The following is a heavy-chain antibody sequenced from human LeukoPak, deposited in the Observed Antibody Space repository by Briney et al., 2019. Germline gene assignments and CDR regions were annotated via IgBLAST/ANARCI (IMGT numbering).Heavy chain of an antibody. CDR3: ARHRYDFWSGSPGPYGMDV. CDR1: GGSISSYY. V-gene: IGHV4-59*08. D-gene: IGHD3-3*01. Sequence: PSETLSLTCTVSGGSISSYYWSWIRQPPGKGLEWIGYIYYSGSTNYNPSLKSRVTISVDTSKNQFSLKLSPVTAADTAVYYCARHRYDFWSGSPGPYGMDVWGQGTTVTVSS. CDR2: IYYSGST. J-gene: IGHJ6*02.